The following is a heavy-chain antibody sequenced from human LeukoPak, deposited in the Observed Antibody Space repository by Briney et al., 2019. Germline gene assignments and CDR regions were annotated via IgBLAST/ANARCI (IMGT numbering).Heavy chain of an antibody. J-gene: IGHJ4*02. V-gene: IGHV3-21*04. D-gene: IGHD3-22*01. CDR3: ARGPYHYDRSGFFDY. CDR1: GFTFSSYS. Sequence: AGGSLRLSCAASGFTFSSYSMNWVRQAPGKGLEWVSSISSSSSYIYYADSVKGRFTISRDNSKNTLYLQMNSLRAEDTAVYYCARGPYHYDRSGFFDYWGQGTLVTVSS. CDR2: ISSSSSYI.